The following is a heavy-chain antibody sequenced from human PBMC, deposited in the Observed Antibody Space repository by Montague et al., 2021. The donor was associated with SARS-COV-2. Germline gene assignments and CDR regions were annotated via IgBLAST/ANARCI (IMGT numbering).Heavy chain of an antibody. CDR1: GFTFSRYW. J-gene: IGHJ6*02. Sequence: SLRLSCAASGFTFSRYWMHWVRQVPGKGLLWVSRINIDGSRTTYADSVKGRFTISRDNAKNTLFLRMNGLRADDTAVYYCTRSGDGVYYGMDVWGQGTTVTVSS. D-gene: IGHD2-21*02. CDR3: TRSGDGVYYGMDV. V-gene: IGHV3-74*03. CDR2: INIDGSRT.